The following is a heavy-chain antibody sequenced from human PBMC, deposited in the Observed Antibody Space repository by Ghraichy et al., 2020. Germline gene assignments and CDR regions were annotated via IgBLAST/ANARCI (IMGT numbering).Heavy chain of an antibody. CDR2: INHSGST. CDR3: ARGLYYYGSGSYGDFDY. V-gene: IGHV4-34*01. Sequence: SQTLSLTCAVYGGSFSGYYWSWIRQPPGKGLEWIGEINHSGSTNYNPSLKSRVTISVDTSKNQFSLKLSSVTAADTAVYYCARGLYYYGSGSYGDFDYWGQGTLVTVSS. J-gene: IGHJ4*02. D-gene: IGHD3-10*01. CDR1: GGSFSGYY.